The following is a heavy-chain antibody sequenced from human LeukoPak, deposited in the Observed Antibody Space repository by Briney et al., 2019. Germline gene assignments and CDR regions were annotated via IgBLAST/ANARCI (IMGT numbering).Heavy chain of an antibody. Sequence: GGSLRLSCPASGFTFSNFSMSWVRQAPGKGLEWVSAISGSGGDTHYADSVKGRFTISRDNSKNTLHLQMNSLRAEDTAVYYCAKCRTTCYANGFDFWGQGTKVTVSS. V-gene: IGHV3-23*01. CDR2: ISGSGGDT. CDR3: AKCRTTCYANGFDF. J-gene: IGHJ3*01. CDR1: GFTFSNFS. D-gene: IGHD2-2*01.